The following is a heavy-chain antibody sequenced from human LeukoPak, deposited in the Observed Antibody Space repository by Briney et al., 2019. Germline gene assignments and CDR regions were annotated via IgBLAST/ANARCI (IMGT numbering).Heavy chain of an antibody. CDR2: ISGSGGST. Sequence: PGGSLRLSCAASGFTFSNYAMSWVRQAPGKGLEWVSAISGSGGSTYYADSVKGRFTISRDNSKNTLYLQMNSLRAEDTAVYYCAKDRSSPHGAFDIWGQGTMVTVSS. V-gene: IGHV3-23*01. J-gene: IGHJ3*02. CDR3: AKDRSSPHGAFDI. CDR1: GFTFSNYA.